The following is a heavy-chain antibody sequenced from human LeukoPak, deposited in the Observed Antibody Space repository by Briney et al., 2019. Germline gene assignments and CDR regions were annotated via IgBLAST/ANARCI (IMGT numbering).Heavy chain of an antibody. CDR2: ISYDGSNK. V-gene: IGHV3-30*18. CDR3: AKGGDTVTTDIYYFDY. Sequence: PGRSLRPSCAASGFTFSSYGMHWVRQAPGKGLEWVAVISYDGSNKYYADSVKGRFTISRDNSKNTLYLQMNSLRAEDTAVYYCAKGGDTVTTDIYYFDYWGQGTLVTVSS. D-gene: IGHD4-17*01. CDR1: GFTFSSYG. J-gene: IGHJ4*02.